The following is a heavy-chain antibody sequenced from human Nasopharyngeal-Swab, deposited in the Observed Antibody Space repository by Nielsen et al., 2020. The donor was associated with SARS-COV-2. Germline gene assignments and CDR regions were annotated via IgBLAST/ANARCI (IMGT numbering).Heavy chain of an antibody. D-gene: IGHD2-2*01. CDR2: IYYSGST. V-gene: IGHV4-59*01. Sequence: SETLSLTCTVSGASISNYYWSWIRQPPGKGLEWIGYIYYSGSTNYNPSLKSRVTISVDTSKNQFSLKLRSVTAADTAVYYCARHAPPVYYYYMDVWGKGTTVTVSS. CDR3: ARHAPPVYYYYMDV. CDR1: GASISNYY. J-gene: IGHJ6*03.